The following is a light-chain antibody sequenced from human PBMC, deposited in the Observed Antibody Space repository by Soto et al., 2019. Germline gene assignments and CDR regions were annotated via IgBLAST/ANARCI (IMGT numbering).Light chain of an antibody. Sequence: EVVLTQSPAILSLSPGERATLFCRASQSVSVNFAWYQQKPGQPPRPLIYTASDRAPGIPARFSASGSRTDFTLSISSLEPEDFAVYFCQERNRWPRATFGAGTKVEIK. CDR1: QSVSVN. J-gene: IGKJ4*01. V-gene: IGKV3-11*01. CDR3: QERNRWPRAT. CDR2: TAS.